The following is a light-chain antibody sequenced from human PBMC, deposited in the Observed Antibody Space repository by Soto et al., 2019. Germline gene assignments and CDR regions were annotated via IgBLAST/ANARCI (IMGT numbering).Light chain of an antibody. Sequence: DIQMTQSPSSLSASVEDRVIITCRASQSISNHLNWYQQKPGKAPKLLIYGASSLQSGVPSRFSGSGSGTDFTLTISSLQPEDFATYYCQQANSFPLTVGGGTKVDIK. CDR2: GAS. V-gene: IGKV1-39*01. CDR1: QSISNH. J-gene: IGKJ4*01. CDR3: QQANSFPLT.